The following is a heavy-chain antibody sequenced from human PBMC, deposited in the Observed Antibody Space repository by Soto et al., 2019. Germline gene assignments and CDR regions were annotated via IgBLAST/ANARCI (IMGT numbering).Heavy chain of an antibody. CDR3: APQVVPTATKRP. Sequence: SETLSLTCAVYGGSFSGYYWSWIRQPPGKGLEWIGEIIHTGSTNYNPSLKSRVTISIDTSKKQFSLKLSSVTAADTAVYYCAPQVVPTATKRPWGQGTLVTVSS. V-gene: IGHV4-34*12. CDR2: IIHTGST. D-gene: IGHD2-2*01. J-gene: IGHJ4*02. CDR1: GGSFSGYY.